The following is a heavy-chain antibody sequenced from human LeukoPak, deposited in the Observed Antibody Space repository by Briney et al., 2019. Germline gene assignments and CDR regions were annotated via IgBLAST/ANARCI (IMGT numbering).Heavy chain of an antibody. D-gene: IGHD3-22*01. V-gene: IGHV3-30*03. CDR3: ARNANSITMIVVVPPDY. CDR2: ISYDGSNK. CDR1: GFTFSSYG. Sequence: GGSLRLSCAASGFTFSSYGMHWVRQAPGKGLEWVAVISYDGSNKYYADSVKGRFTISRDNSRNTLYLQMNSLRAEDTAVYYCARNANSITMIVVVPPDYWGQGTLVTVSS. J-gene: IGHJ4*02.